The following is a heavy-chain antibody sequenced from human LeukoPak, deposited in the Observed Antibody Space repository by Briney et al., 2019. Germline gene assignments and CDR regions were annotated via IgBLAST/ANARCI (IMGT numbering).Heavy chain of an antibody. D-gene: IGHD6-13*01. V-gene: IGHV4-34*01. CDR3: ARGLRIAAAGTNFDY. CDR2: INHSGST. Sequence: SETLSLTCAVYGGSFSGYYWSWIRQPPGKGLEWIGEINHSGSTNYNPSLKSRVTISVDTSKNQFSPKLSSVTAADTAVYYCARGLRIAAAGTNFDYWGQGTLVTVSS. J-gene: IGHJ4*02. CDR1: GGSFSGYY.